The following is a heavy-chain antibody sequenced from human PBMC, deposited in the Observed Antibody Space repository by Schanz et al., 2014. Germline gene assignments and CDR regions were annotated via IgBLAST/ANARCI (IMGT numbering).Heavy chain of an antibody. V-gene: IGHV4-30-4*07. CDR1: GGSISSGAYS. Sequence: QVPLQESGPRLVKPSQTLSLTCTVSGGSISSGAYSWSWIRQPPGKRPEWIGYIYSSGSTYYNPSLKSRVSMSIDTSKNQFSLRLTSVTAADTAVYYCYGMDVWGQGTTVTVSS. J-gene: IGHJ6*02. CDR2: IYSSGST. CDR3: YGMDV.